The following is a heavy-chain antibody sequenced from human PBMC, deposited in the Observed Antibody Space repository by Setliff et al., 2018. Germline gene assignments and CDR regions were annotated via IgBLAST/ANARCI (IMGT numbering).Heavy chain of an antibody. V-gene: IGHV4-59*02. CDR2: VYYSGIA. CDR3: ARGGTFRYFDY. Sequence: PSETLSLTCTVSGGSVRGYYWSWIRQPPGKGLEWIGYVYYSGIANYSPSLKSRLTISVDTSKNQFSLKLRSVTAADTAVYYCARGGTFRYFDYWGQGTPVTVSS. CDR1: GGSVRGYY. D-gene: IGHD5-12*01. J-gene: IGHJ4*02.